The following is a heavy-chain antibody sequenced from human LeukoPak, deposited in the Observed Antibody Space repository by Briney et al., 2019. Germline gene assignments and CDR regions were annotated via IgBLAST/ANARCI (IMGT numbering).Heavy chain of an antibody. CDR3: ARSLRY. CDR1: GGSFSGYY. V-gene: IGHV4-34*01. Sequence: SETLSLTCAVYGGSFSGYYWSWIRQPPGKGLEWIGEINHRGSTNYNPSLKSRVTISVDTSKNQFSLKLSSVTAADTAVYYCARSLRYWGQGTLVTVSS. CDR2: INHRGST. J-gene: IGHJ4*02.